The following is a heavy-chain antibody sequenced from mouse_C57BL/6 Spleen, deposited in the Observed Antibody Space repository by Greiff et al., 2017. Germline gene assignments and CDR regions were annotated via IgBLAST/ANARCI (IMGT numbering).Heavy chain of an antibody. CDR3: TRSSYGSSPSLGY. J-gene: IGHJ2*01. CDR2: IDPETGGT. D-gene: IGHD1-1*01. Sequence: QVQLKQSGAELVRPGASVTLSCKASGYTFTDYEMHWVKQTPVHGLEWIGAIDPETGGTAYNQKFKGKAILTADKSSSTAYMELRSLTSEDSAVYYCTRSSYGSSPSLGYWGQGTTLSVSS. CDR1: GYTFTDYE. V-gene: IGHV1-15*01.